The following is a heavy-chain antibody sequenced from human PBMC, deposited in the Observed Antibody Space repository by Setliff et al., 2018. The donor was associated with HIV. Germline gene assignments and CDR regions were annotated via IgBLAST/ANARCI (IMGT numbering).Heavy chain of an antibody. CDR1: GGSFSGYY. Sequence: PSETLSLTCTVYGGSFSGYYWGWIRQPPGKGLEWIGSIYYSGRPYYNPSLKSRVTISVDTSKNQFSLKLSSVTAADTAVYYCARRPAGAVAGGYGMDVWGQGTTVTVSS. J-gene: IGHJ6*02. CDR2: IYYSGRP. CDR3: ARRPAGAVAGGYGMDV. V-gene: IGHV4-38-2*02. D-gene: IGHD6-19*01.